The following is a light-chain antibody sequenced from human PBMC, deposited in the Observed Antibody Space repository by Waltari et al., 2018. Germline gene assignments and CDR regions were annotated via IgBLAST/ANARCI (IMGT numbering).Light chain of an antibody. CDR2: TIS. CDR1: SSNIGSNY. Sequence: QSVLTQPPSASGTPGQRVTISCSGSSSNIGSNYVNWYQQFPGTAPKLLIYTISRRPLGVPDRVSGSKSGPSASLAISGLQSEDEADYYCAAWDGSLNAYVFGAGTKVTVL. V-gene: IGLV1-44*01. CDR3: AAWDGSLNAYV. J-gene: IGLJ1*01.